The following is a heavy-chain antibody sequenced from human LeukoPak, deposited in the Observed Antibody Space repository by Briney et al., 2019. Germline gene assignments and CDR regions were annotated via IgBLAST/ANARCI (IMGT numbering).Heavy chain of an antibody. Sequence: GGSLRLSCEASGYTFVDYAMHWVRQAPGKGLEWVSAISWNSGSIGYADSVKGRFTISRDNGKNSLYLQMNSLRTEDTALYYCAKGHTYGLGESYLDFWGQGTLVSVSS. CDR1: GYTFVDYA. CDR3: AKGHTYGLGESYLDF. V-gene: IGHV3-9*01. CDR2: ISWNSGSI. J-gene: IGHJ4*02. D-gene: IGHD5-18*01.